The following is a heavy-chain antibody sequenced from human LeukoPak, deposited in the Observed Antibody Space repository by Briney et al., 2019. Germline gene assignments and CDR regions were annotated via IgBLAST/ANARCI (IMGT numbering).Heavy chain of an antibody. Sequence: GGSLRLSCAASGFTVSSNYMSWVRQAPGKGLEWVSVIYSGGSTYYADSVKGRFTISRDNSKNTLYLQMNSLRAEDTAVYYCAREAGTAHYYYGVDVWGQGTTVTVSS. CDR3: AREAGTAHYYYGVDV. V-gene: IGHV3-53*01. D-gene: IGHD6-13*01. CDR2: IYSGGST. J-gene: IGHJ6*02. CDR1: GFTVSSNY.